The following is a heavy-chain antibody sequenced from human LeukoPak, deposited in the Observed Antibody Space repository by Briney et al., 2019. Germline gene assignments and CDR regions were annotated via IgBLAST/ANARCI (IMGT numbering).Heavy chain of an antibody. CDR3: ARSEYYDYVWGSYRYTYFDY. CDR2: ISSSSSTI. J-gene: IGHJ4*02. D-gene: IGHD3-16*02. Sequence: PGGSLRLSCAASGFTFSSYSMNWVRQAPGKGLEWVSYISSSSSTIYYADSVKGRFTISRDNAKNSLYLQMNSLRAEDTAVYYCARSEYYDYVWGSYRYTYFDYWRQGTLVTVSS. V-gene: IGHV3-48*01. CDR1: GFTFSSYS.